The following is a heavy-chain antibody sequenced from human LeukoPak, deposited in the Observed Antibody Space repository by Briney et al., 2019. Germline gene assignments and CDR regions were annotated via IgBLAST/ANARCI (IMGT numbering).Heavy chain of an antibody. CDR2: INPNSGDT. J-gene: IGHJ6*04. V-gene: IGHV1-2*02. CDR1: GYTFTGYY. Sequence: ASVKVSCKASGYTFTGYYLHWVRQAPGQGLEWIGWINPNSGDTDYAQKFQGRVTMTRDTSISTAYMELSRLRSDDTAVFYCARNRDWNYISTMDAWGKGTTVTVSS. CDR3: ARNRDWNYISTMDA. D-gene: IGHD1-7*01.